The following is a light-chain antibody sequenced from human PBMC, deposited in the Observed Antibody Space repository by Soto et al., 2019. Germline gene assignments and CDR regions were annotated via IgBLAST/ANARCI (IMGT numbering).Light chain of an antibody. V-gene: IGKV1-6*01. CDR2: AAS. J-gene: IGKJ4*01. CDR1: QGIRND. Sequence: AIQMTQSPSSLSASVGDRVIITCRASQGIRNDLGWYQQKPGEAPKLLMHAASILQSGVPSRFSGSGSGTDFTLTISSLQPEDFATYYCLQDYTYPLTFGGGTKVEI. CDR3: LQDYTYPLT.